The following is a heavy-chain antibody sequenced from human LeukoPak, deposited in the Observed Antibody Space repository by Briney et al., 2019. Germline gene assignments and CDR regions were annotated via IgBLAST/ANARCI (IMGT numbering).Heavy chain of an antibody. CDR2: IYYSGST. J-gene: IGHJ4*02. D-gene: IGHD6-13*01. Sequence: KPSETLSLTCTVSGDSISSYYWSWIRQPPGKGLEWIGYIYYSGSTNYNPSLKSRVTISVDTSKNQFSLKLSSVTAADTAVYYCARGSWSRFDYWGQGTLVTVSS. CDR1: GDSISSYY. V-gene: IGHV4-59*01. CDR3: ARGSWSRFDY.